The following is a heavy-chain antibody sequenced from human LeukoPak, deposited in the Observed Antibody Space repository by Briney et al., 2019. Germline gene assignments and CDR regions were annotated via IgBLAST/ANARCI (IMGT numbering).Heavy chain of an antibody. Sequence: ASVKVSCKASGYTFTSYAIHWVRQAPGQRLEWMGWINADNGNTKYSQKFQCRVTITTDTSASTACMELRRMRCEDTAVYYCARGRLGELSLSYWGQGSLVTVSS. J-gene: IGHJ4*02. CDR1: GYTFTSYA. CDR2: INADNGNT. V-gene: IGHV1-3*01. D-gene: IGHD3-16*02. CDR3: ARGRLGELSLSY.